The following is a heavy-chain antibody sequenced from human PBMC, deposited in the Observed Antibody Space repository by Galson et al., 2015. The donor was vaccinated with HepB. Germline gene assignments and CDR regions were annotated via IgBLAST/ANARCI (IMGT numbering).Heavy chain of an antibody. V-gene: IGHV5-51*01. D-gene: IGHD3-16*02. J-gene: IGHJ6*02. Sequence: QSGAEVKKPGESLKISCKGSGYTFSSYWIAWVRQMPGKGLEWMAIIYPGDSGTRYSPSFQGHVTTSADKSIGTAYLHWSSLKASDTATYYCARLNSYGCEVHYGIDVWGQGTTVTVSS. CDR3: ARLNSYGCEVHYGIDV. CDR1: GYTFSSYW. CDR2: IYPGDSGT.